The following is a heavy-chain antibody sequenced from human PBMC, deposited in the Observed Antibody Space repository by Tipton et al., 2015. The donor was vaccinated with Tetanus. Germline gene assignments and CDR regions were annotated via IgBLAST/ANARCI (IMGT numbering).Heavy chain of an antibody. J-gene: IGHJ4*02. CDR3: ARGPKHWLTAGQVY. CDR1: GGSISSSNW. D-gene: IGHD6-19*01. CDR2: IHLSGST. Sequence: TLSLTCAVSGGSISSSNWWSWVRQSPGKGLEWIGEIHLSGSTSYNPSLKSRVSMSIDKSKNQFSLKLNSVTAAGSAIYYCARGPKHWLTAGQVYWGQGTLVTVSS. V-gene: IGHV4-4*02.